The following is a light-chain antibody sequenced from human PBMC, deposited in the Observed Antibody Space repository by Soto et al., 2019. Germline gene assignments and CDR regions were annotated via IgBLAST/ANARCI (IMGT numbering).Light chain of an antibody. CDR3: T. CDR1: QSVSSY. J-gene: IGKJ2*01. CDR2: DAS. V-gene: IGKV3-11*01. Sequence: EIVLTQSPATLSLSPGERATLSCRASQSVSSYLAWYQQKPGQAPRLLIYDASNRATGIPARFSGSGSGTDFTLTISSLEPEDCNWPPYTVGQGTKLEIK.